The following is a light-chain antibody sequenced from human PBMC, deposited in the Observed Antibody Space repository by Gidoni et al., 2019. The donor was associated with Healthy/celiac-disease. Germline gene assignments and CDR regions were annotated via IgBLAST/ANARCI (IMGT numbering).Light chain of an antibody. CDR3: QQSYSTPQT. CDR1: QSISSY. J-gene: IGKJ1*01. V-gene: IGKV1-39*01. CDR2: AAS. Sequence: DIQMTQSPSSLSASVGDRVTITCRASQSISSYLNWYQQKPGKAPKLLIYAASSLQSGVPSRFSGSGSGTDFTLTISSLRPEDFATYYCQQSYSTPQTFXXXTKVEIK.